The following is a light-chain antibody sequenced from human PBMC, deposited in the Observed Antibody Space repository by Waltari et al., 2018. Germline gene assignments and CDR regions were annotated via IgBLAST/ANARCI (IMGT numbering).Light chain of an antibody. J-gene: IGKJ5*01. Sequence: EVVMTQSPATLSVSPGERATLSCRASQSVGSNLVWYQQKPGQAPRLLIYGASTRATGIPARFSGSGSGTEFTLSISSLQSEDFAVYYCQQFNNWPPITFGQGTRLDIK. CDR3: QQFNNWPPIT. CDR1: QSVGSN. CDR2: GAS. V-gene: IGKV3-15*01.